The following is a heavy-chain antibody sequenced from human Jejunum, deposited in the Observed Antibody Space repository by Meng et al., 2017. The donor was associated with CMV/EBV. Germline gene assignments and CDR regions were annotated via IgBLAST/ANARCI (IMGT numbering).Heavy chain of an antibody. CDR3: ARADKVRFDY. CDR2: IYHSGST. V-gene: IGHV4-4*02. CDR1: GGSMSSTNW. Sequence: QVKFKESGPGRVKPSGTFSLTCAVSGGSMSSTNWWSWVRQPPGKGLEWIGEIYHSGSTNYNPSLKSRVSISVDKSKNQFSLKLSSVTAADTAVYYCARADKVRFDYWGQGTLVTVSS. J-gene: IGHJ4*02.